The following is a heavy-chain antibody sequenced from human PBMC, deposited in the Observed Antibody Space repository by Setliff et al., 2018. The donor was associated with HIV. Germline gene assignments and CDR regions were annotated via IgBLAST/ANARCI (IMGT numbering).Heavy chain of an antibody. J-gene: IGHJ3*01. V-gene: IGHV4-59*01. D-gene: IGHD3-3*01. Sequence: PSETLSLTCAVYGGSFSGYYWSWIRQPPGKGLEWIGHIYSSGTTSYNPSLESRVAFSIDTSTNQLSLKLSSVTAADTAMYYCARVESHNDFWSGNQRGHFDFWGQGTMVTVSS. CDR3: ARVESHNDFWSGNQRGHFDF. CDR1: GGSFSGYY. CDR2: IYSSGTT.